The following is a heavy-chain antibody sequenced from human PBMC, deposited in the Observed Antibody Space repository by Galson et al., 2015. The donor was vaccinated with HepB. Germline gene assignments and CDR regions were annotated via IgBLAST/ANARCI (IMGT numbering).Heavy chain of an antibody. CDR3: AADSGRRYCNDGGCFPTSFHH. J-gene: IGHJ1*01. CDR2: TFPVDSHT. CDR1: GYSFTSYW. D-gene: IGHD2-15*01. Sequence: QSGAEVTKAGESLRISCKGSGYSFTSYWIAWVRQMPGQGLEWMGTTFPVDSHTIYSPSFQGQVTISVDKSITTAYLEWSSLKASDTAIYFCAADSGRRYCNDGGCFPTSFHHWGQGTLVTVSS. V-gene: IGHV5-51*01.